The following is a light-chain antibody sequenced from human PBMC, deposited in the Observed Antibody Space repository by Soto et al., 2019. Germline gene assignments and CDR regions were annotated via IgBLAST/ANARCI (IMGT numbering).Light chain of an antibody. CDR1: QTVSSW. CDR3: QQYYSYSRT. V-gene: IGKV1-5*01. CDR2: DVS. J-gene: IGKJ1*01. Sequence: DIQMTQSPSTLSASVGDRVTITCRASQTVSSWLAWYQQKPGKAPKLLIYDVSSLESGVPSRFSGSGSGTKFTLTISSLQPDDFATYYCQQYYSYSRTFGQGTKVEVQ.